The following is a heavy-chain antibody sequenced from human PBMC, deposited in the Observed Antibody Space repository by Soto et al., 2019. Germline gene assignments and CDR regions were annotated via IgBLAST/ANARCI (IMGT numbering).Heavy chain of an antibody. V-gene: IGHV4-4*02. Sequence: QVQLQESGPGLVKPSGTLSLTCAVSGDSMSSADWWSWVRQPPGKGLEWIGEIHHSGGINYHPSLRSRVTISVDMSKNPFSLNLSSVTAADTAVYFCVCNGYYSLDHWGQGTLVIVSP. D-gene: IGHD6-25*01. CDR2: IHHSGGI. CDR1: GDSMSSADW. CDR3: VCNGYYSLDH. J-gene: IGHJ4*02.